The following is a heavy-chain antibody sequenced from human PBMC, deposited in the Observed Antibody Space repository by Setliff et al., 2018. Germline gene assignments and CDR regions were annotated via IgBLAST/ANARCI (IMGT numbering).Heavy chain of an antibody. CDR1: GGTFSSYS. V-gene: IGHV1-69*10. J-gene: IGHJ6*02. CDR2: IIPILGIA. Sequence: SVPVSCKASGGTFSSYSISWVRQAPGQGLEWMGGIIPILGIANYAQRFQGRVTITADESTSTAYMELSSLRSEDTAVYYCARSKRLWFGELSDDYYYYYGMDVWGQGTTVTAP. CDR3: ARSKRLWFGELSDDYYYYYGMDV. D-gene: IGHD3-10*01.